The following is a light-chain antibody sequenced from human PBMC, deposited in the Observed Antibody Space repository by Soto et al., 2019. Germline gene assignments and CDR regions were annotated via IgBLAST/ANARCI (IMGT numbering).Light chain of an antibody. CDR3: SSFAGNSNSV. CDR1: SSDVGGYNY. V-gene: IGLV2-8*01. J-gene: IGLJ1*01. Sequence: QSVLTQPPSASGSPGQSATISCTGTSSDVGGYNYVSWYQQHPGKAPKLMIYEVSKRPSGVPDRFSGSKSGNTASLTVSGLQAEDEADYYCSSFAGNSNSVFGTGTKVTVL. CDR2: EVS.